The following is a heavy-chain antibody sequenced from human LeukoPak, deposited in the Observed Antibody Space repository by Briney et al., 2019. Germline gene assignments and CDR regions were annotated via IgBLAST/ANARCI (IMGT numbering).Heavy chain of an antibody. J-gene: IGHJ6*04. D-gene: IGHD3-10*02. CDR3: AELGITMIGGV. CDR1: GFIFSSYS. V-gene: IGHV3-21*01. Sequence: GGSLRLSCVASGFIFSSYSMNWVRQAPGKGLEWVSSISSSSSYIYYADSVKGRFTISRDNAKNSLYLQMNSLRAEDTAVYYCAELGITMIGGVWGKGTTVTISS. CDR2: ISSSSSYI.